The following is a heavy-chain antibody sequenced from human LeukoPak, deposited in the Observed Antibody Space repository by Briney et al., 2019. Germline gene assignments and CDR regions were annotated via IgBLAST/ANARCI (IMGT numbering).Heavy chain of an antibody. Sequence: GGSLRLSCAASGFTFSSYAMSWVRQAPRKGLEWNAYISSTTSIYYADSVKGRFTISRDNAKNSVFLQMNSLRDEDTAVYYCARRYCGTTTCPNFDYWGQGILVTVPS. CDR3: ARRYCGTTTCPNFDY. CDR2: ISSTTSI. J-gene: IGHJ4*02. D-gene: IGHD2-2*01. V-gene: IGHV3-48*02. CDR1: GFTFSSYA.